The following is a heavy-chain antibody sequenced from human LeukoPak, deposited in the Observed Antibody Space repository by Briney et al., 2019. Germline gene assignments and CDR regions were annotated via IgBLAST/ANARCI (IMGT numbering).Heavy chain of an antibody. CDR2: ISYDGSNE. CDR3: ARDFSPRRVDIVVVPAAIVHY. CDR1: GFTFSSYA. J-gene: IGHJ4*02. V-gene: IGHV3-30*01. D-gene: IGHD2-2*02. Sequence: GGSLRLSCAASGFTFSSYAMHWVRQAPGKGLEWVAVISYDGSNEYYADSVKGRFTISRDNSKNTLYLQMNSLRAEDTAVYYCARDFSPRRVDIVVVPAAIVHYWGQGTLVTVSS.